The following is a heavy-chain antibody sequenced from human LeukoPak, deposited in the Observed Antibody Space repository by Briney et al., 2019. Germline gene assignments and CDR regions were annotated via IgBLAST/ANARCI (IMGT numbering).Heavy chain of an antibody. V-gene: IGHV3-66*01. Sequence: GGSLRLSCAASGFTVSNNYMTWVRQAPGKGLESVSVINDVGGTFYADSVKGRFTISRDSTKNTLYLQMSSLRAEDTAVYYCAGAPETGHWGQGTLVTVSS. D-gene: IGHD5-24*01. J-gene: IGHJ4*02. CDR2: INDVGGT. CDR3: AGAPETGH. CDR1: GFTVSNNY.